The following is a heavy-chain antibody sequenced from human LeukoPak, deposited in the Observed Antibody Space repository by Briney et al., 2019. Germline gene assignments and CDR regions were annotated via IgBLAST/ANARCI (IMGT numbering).Heavy chain of an antibody. D-gene: IGHD6-6*01. Sequence: PGGSLRLSCAASGFTVSSNYMSWVRQAPGKGLEWVSVIYNGGSTYYADSVKGRFTISRDSSKNTLYLQMNSLRAEDTAVYYCASQRIAARRGAFDIWGQGTMVTVSS. J-gene: IGHJ3*02. CDR3: ASQRIAARRGAFDI. CDR2: IYNGGST. V-gene: IGHV3-53*01. CDR1: GFTVSSNY.